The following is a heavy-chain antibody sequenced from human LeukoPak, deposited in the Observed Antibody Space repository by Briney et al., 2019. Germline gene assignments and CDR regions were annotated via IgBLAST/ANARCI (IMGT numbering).Heavy chain of an antibody. D-gene: IGHD5-12*01. CDR1: GGSVSSSSYY. CDR2: IYYSGST. V-gene: IGHV4-39*07. Sequence: PSETLSLTCTVSGGSVSSSSYYWGWIRQPPGKGLEWIGTIYYSGSTYYNPSLKSRVTISVDTSKNQFSLKLSSVTAADTAVYYCARVFGGHDFNYCYYYMDVWGKGTTVTISS. CDR3: ARVFGGHDFNYCYYYMDV. J-gene: IGHJ6*03.